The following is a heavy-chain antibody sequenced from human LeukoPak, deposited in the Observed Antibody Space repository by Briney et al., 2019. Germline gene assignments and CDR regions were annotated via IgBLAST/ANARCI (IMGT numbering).Heavy chain of an antibody. Sequence: ASVTVSCKVSGYTLTELSMHWVRQAPGKGLEWMGGFDPEDGETIYAQKFQGRVTMTEDTSTDTAYMELSSLRSEDTAVYYCATDVDCSSTSCRDYYGMDVWGQGTTVTVSS. CDR3: ATDVDCSSTSCRDYYGMDV. V-gene: IGHV1-24*01. J-gene: IGHJ6*02. CDR1: GYTLTELS. CDR2: FDPEDGET. D-gene: IGHD2-2*01.